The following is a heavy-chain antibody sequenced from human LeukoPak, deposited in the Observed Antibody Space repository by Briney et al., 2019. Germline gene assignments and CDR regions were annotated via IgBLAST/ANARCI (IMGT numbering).Heavy chain of an antibody. CDR2: ISSSGSSI. J-gene: IGHJ4*02. CDR3: ARVIWYFDY. V-gene: IGHV3-48*03. CDR1: GFTFSDYE. Sequence: GGSLRLSCAASGFTFSDYEMNWVRQAPGKGLEWVSYISSSGSSIYDADSVKGRFTISRDNAKNSLYLQMNSLRAEDTAVHYCARVIWYFDYWGQGALVTVSS.